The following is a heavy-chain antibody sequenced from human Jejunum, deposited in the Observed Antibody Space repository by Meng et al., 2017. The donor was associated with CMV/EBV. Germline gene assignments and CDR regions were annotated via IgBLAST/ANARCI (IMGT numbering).Heavy chain of an antibody. CDR3: ARPAVPAANYYYYGLDV. CDR2: INMSGGYT. Sequence: FISYYLHWVRQPPGQGLEWMGIINMSGGYTTYAQKFQGRVTMTRDTSTSTVYMELSSLRSEDTAVYYCARPAVPAANYYYYGLDVWGQGTTVTVSS. V-gene: IGHV1-46*01. J-gene: IGHJ6*02. D-gene: IGHD2-2*01. CDR1: FISYY.